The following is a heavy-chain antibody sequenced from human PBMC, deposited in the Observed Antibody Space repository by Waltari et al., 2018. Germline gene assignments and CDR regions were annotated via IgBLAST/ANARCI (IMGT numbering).Heavy chain of an antibody. V-gene: IGHV3-30*18. CDR2: ISYDGSNK. D-gene: IGHD3-10*01. CDR1: GFTFSSHC. Sequence: QVQLVESGGGVVQPGRSLRLSCAASGFTFSSHCMPWVRQAPGKGLEWVAVISYDGSNKYYADSVKGRFTISRDNSKNTLYLQMNSLRAEDTAVYYCAKDVTGGFDPWGQGTLVTVSS. CDR3: AKDVTGGFDP. J-gene: IGHJ5*02.